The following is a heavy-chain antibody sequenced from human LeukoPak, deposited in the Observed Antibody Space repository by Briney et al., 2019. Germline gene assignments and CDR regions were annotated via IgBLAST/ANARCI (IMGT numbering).Heavy chain of an antibody. CDR2: IKQDGSEK. V-gene: IGHV3-7*03. Sequence: GGSLRLSCAASGFTFSSYRMSWVRQAPGKGLEWVANIKQDGSEKYYVDSAKGRFTISRDNAKNSLYLQMNSLRAEDTAVYYCARDGQEAAAGDYWGQGTLVTVSS. CDR1: GFTFSSYR. J-gene: IGHJ4*02. CDR3: ARDGQEAAAGDY. D-gene: IGHD6-13*01.